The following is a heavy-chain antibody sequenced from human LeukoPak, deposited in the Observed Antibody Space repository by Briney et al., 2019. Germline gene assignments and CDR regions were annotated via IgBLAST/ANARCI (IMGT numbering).Heavy chain of an antibody. Sequence: GGSLRLSCAASGFPFRDYYMTWIRQAPGKGLEWISYISRSGDSLYYADSVEGRFTISRDNAKNSLFLEMNSLRADDTAVYYCAKDLGGYYFDYWGQGTLVTVSS. CDR3: AKDLGGYYFDY. J-gene: IGHJ4*02. D-gene: IGHD3-10*01. V-gene: IGHV3-11*01. CDR2: ISRSGDSL. CDR1: GFPFRDYY.